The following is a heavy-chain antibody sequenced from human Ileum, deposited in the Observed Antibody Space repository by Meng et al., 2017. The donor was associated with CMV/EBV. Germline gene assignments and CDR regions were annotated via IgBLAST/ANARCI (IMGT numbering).Heavy chain of an antibody. J-gene: IGHJ4*02. D-gene: IGHD3/OR15-3a*01. Sequence: GGSLRLSCAVSGLTPSSFAMSWVRQAPGKGLEWVSSIAGGYDTAYYADSVTGRFITSRDNSKAMLYLQMNSLRAEDTAVYYCVKHDFDFSTGYNLYFALWGQGALVTVSS. CDR3: VKHDFDFSTGYNLYFAL. CDR2: IAGGYDTA. V-gene: IGHV3-23*01. CDR1: GLTPSSFA.